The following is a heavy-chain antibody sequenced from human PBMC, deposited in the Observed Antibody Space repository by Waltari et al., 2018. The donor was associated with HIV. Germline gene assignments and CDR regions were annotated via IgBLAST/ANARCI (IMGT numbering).Heavy chain of an antibody. CDR1: GGSISPATYY. CDR3: ARSINSVIQQRFDP. J-gene: IGHJ5*02. CDR2: VYHRGST. Sequence: QLQLQESGPGLVKPSETLSLTCPVSGGSISPATYYWRWIRKPPRKGLEWIGSVYHRGSTYYNPSLKSRVTISVDTSKNQFSLKVRSVTAADTAVYYCARSINSVIQQRFDPWGQGTLVIVSS. V-gene: IGHV4-39*01. D-gene: IGHD5-18*01.